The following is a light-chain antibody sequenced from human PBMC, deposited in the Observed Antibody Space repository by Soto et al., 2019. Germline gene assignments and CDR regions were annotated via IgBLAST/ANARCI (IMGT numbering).Light chain of an antibody. CDR1: RSVSSY. CDR3: QQRSSWLP. Sequence: IVLTQSPATLSLWPGETAILSCRASRSVSSYLSWYQQKPGQAPRLLGYDASRSAPGVPARFSGSGSGTDLTLTISSLEPEDVALYYWQQRSSWLPFGQGTRLEIE. CDR2: DAS. V-gene: IGKV3-11*01. J-gene: IGKJ5*01.